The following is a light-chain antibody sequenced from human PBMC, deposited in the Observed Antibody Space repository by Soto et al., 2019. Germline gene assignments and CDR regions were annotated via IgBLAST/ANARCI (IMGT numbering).Light chain of an antibody. J-gene: IGLJ1*01. CDR3: NSYAGSNIYV. Sequence: QSALTQPPSASGSPGQSVTISCTGTSSDVGGYNFVSWYQHHPGKAPKLIIYEVNKRPSGVPNRFSGSKSGNTASLTVSGLQAVDEADYYCNSYAGSNIYVFGTGTKLTFL. V-gene: IGLV2-8*01. CDR2: EVN. CDR1: SSDVGGYNF.